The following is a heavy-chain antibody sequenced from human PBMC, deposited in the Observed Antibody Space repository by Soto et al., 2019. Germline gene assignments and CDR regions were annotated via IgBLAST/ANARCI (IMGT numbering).Heavy chain of an antibody. V-gene: IGHV5-51*01. Sequence: GESLKISCKGSGYSFTSYWIGWVRQMPGKGLEWMGIIYPGDSDTRYSPSFQGQVTISADKSISTAYLQWSSLKASDTAMYYCARVVYYYDSSGYYLDYWGQGTLVTVSS. CDR2: IYPGDSDT. J-gene: IGHJ4*02. D-gene: IGHD3-22*01. CDR1: GYSFTSYW. CDR3: ARVVYYYDSSGYYLDY.